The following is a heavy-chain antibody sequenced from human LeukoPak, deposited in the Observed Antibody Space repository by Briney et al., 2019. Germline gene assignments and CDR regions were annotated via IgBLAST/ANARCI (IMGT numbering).Heavy chain of an antibody. CDR1: GGSVTDYY. Sequence: PSETLSLTCTVSGGSVTDYYWSWIRQSPGKGLEWIGYIYYTGTSYNPSLKSRVTISVDTSKNHFSLKLSSVTVADTALYYCARVYSSTHNWFDTWGQGIQVTVSS. CDR2: IYYTGT. V-gene: IGHV4-59*02. D-gene: IGHD6-19*01. CDR3: ARVYSSTHNWFDT. J-gene: IGHJ5*02.